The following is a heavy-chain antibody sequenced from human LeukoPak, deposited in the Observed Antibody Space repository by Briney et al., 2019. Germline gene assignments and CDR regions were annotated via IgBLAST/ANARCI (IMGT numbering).Heavy chain of an antibody. D-gene: IGHD5-24*01. CDR1: GFTFSSYA. CDR3: AKPRDGYNRRYYFDY. CDR2: ISGSGGST. Sequence: GGSLRLSCAASGFTFSSYALSWVRQAPGKGLEWVSAISGSGGSTYYADSVKGRFTISRDNSKNTLYLQMNSLRAEDTAVYYCAKPRDGYNRRYYFDYWGQGTLVTVSS. J-gene: IGHJ4*02. V-gene: IGHV3-23*01.